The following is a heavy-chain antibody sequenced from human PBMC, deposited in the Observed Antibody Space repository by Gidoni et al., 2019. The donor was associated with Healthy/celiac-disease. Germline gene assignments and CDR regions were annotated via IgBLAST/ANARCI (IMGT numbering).Heavy chain of an antibody. CDR3: ARARIAARPGVWFDP. V-gene: IGHV4-34*01. J-gene: IGHJ5*02. CDR2: INHSGST. CDR1: GGSFSGYY. Sequence: QVQLQQWGAGLLKPSETLSLTCAVYGGSFSGYYWSWIRQPPGKGLEWIGEINHSGSTNYNPSLKSRVTISVDTSKNQFSLKLSSVTAADTAVYYCARARIAARPGVWFDPWGQGTLVTVSS. D-gene: IGHD6-6*01.